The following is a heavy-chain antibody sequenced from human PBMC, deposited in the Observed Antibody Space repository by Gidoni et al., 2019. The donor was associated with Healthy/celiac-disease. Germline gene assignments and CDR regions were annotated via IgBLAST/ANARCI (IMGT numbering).Heavy chain of an antibody. Sequence: QVQLVESGGGVVQPGRSLRLSCAASGFTFRSYGMHWVRQAPGKGLEWVAVISYDGSNKYYADSVKGRFTISRDNSKNTLYLQMNSLRAEDTAVYYCAKDLPRGGWSSGLLLDYGMDVWGQGTTVTVSS. CDR2: ISYDGSNK. V-gene: IGHV3-30*18. J-gene: IGHJ6*02. CDR1: GFTFRSYG. CDR3: AKDLPRGGWSSGLLLDYGMDV. D-gene: IGHD6-19*01.